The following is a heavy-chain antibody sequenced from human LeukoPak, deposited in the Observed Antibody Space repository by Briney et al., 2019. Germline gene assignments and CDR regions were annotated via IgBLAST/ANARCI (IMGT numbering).Heavy chain of an antibody. CDR2: IKQDVTEK. J-gene: IGHJ3*02. D-gene: IGHD3-9*01. V-gene: IGHV3-7*01. Sequence: GGSLRHSCAASGFTFSSYWMSWVRQAPGKGLEWVAYIKQDVTEKYYVDSVKGRFSISRDNAKNSLYLQMNGLRAEDTAVYYCARDWYDNSDAFDIWGQGTMVTVSS. CDR3: ARDWYDNSDAFDI. CDR1: GFTFSSYW.